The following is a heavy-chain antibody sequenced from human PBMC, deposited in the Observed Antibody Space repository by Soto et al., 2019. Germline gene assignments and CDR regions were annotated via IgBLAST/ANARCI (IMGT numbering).Heavy chain of an antibody. CDR1: GFTVSSNY. Sequence: GGSLRLSCAASGFTVSSNYMSWVRQAPGKGLEWVSTISGSDGKTFYADSVKGRFSISRDTSQSTLYLQMNSLRADDTAMYYCARWSYLDYWGQGTPVTVSS. V-gene: IGHV3-23*01. CDR3: ARWSYLDY. CDR2: ISGSDGKT. J-gene: IGHJ4*02. D-gene: IGHD3-3*01.